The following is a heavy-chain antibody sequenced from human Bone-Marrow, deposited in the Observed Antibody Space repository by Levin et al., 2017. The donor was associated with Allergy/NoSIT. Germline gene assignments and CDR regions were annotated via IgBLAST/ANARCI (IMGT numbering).Heavy chain of an antibody. CDR1: GGSINYYY. V-gene: IGHV4-59*08. Sequence: SQTLSLPCTVSGGSINYYYWTWLRQPPGKTLEWIGYIYYSGTTTYNPSLKSRVTISVDTSKNQFSLKLTSMTAADTAVYYCARHQSSWFDPWGQGTLVTVSS. CDR3: ARHQSSWFDP. D-gene: IGHD3-10*01. CDR2: IYYSGTT. J-gene: IGHJ5*02.